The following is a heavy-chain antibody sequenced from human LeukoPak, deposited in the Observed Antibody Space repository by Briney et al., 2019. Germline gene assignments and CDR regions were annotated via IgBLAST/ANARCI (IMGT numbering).Heavy chain of an antibody. CDR3: VRRHDY. V-gene: IGHV3-53*01. CDR2: IYASGGA. CDR1: GFDVNDNF. Sequence: GGSVRLSCVASGFDVNDNFMIWVRQAPGQGLEWISIIYASGGAYHAESVKGRFSAFRDTSKNTIFLQMNNLRAGDTAMYYCVRRHDYWGQGTLVTVS. J-gene: IGHJ4*02.